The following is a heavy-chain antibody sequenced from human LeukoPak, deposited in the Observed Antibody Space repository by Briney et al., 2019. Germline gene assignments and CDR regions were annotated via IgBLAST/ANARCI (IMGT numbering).Heavy chain of an antibody. CDR3: AKENSSSALDAFDI. J-gene: IGHJ3*02. V-gene: IGHV4-59*01. D-gene: IGHD6-6*01. CDR2: IYHNGRT. Sequence: SETLSLTCTVSGASFSNDYWSWVRQAPGKGLEWICYIYHNGRTNYNPSLKSRITMSIDTSQKQFSLKLISVTAADTAVYYCAKENSSSALDAFDIWGQGTMVTVSS. CDR1: GASFSNDY.